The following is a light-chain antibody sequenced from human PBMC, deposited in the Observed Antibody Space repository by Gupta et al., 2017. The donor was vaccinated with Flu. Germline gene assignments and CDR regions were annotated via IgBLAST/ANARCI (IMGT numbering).Light chain of an antibody. J-gene: IGLJ3*02. CDR1: TTNVGSNY. V-gene: IGLV1-51*01. Sequence: SAPVQKVVISCYGTTTNVGSNYVAWYRQLPGTAPKLLIYDDNKRPSGISERFSCSRSGTSATLGIAGLQTGDEATYYCGTWDMSLTAAVFG. CDR3: GTWDMSLTAAV. CDR2: DDN.